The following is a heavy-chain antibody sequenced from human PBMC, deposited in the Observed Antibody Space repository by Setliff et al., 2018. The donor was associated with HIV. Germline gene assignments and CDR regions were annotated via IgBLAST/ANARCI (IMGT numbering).Heavy chain of an antibody. CDR2: VYSTGSI. V-gene: IGHV4-61*01. Sequence: LPETLSLTCAVSGYSISSGYYWGWIRQPPGKGLEWIGFVYSTGSINYSPSFRGRLTISLDTSENQFSLHLTSVTAADTAVYYCARAEGDAYNSLPYFDSWGPGALVTVSS. CDR3: ARAEGDAYNSLPYFDS. J-gene: IGHJ4*02. D-gene: IGHD1-1*01. CDR1: GYSISSGYY.